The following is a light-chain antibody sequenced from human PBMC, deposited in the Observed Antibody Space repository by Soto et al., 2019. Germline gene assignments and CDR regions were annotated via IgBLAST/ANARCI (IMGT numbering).Light chain of an antibody. Sequence: IQMTQSPSTLSGSVGDRVTITCRASQNIDAWLAWYQQKPGKAPKVLIYKASSLESGVPSRFSGSGSGTEFTLTISSLQPDDSATYYCQRYNTYPLTFGGGTKVEIK. CDR2: KAS. J-gene: IGKJ4*01. V-gene: IGKV1-5*03. CDR1: QNIDAW. CDR3: QRYNTYPLT.